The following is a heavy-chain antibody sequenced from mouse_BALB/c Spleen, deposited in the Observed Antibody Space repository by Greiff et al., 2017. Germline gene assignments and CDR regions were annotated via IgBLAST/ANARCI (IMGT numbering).Heavy chain of an antibody. D-gene: IGHD1-1*01. V-gene: IGHV5-6*01. J-gene: IGHJ2*01. Sequence: EVQLVESGGDLVKPGGSLKLSCAASGFTFSSYGMSWVRQTPDKRLEWVATISSGGSYTYYPDSVKGRFTISRDNAKNTLYLQMSSLKSEDTAMYYCARTVVAHYFDYWGQGTTLTVSS. CDR3: ARTVVAHYFDY. CDR2: ISSGGSYT. CDR1: GFTFSSYG.